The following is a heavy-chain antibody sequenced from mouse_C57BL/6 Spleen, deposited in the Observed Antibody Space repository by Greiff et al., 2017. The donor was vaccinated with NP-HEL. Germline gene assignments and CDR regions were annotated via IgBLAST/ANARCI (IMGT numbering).Heavy chain of an antibody. CDR2: INYDGSST. Sequence: EVMLVESEGGLVQPGSSMKLSCTASGFTFSDYYMAWVRQVPEKGLEWVANINYDGSSTYYLDSLKSRFIISRDNATNILYLQMSSLTSEDTDTYYCARDDGYYGYFDYWGQGTTLTVSS. V-gene: IGHV5-16*01. D-gene: IGHD2-3*01. J-gene: IGHJ2*01. CDR3: ARDDGYYGYFDY. CDR1: GFTFSDYY.